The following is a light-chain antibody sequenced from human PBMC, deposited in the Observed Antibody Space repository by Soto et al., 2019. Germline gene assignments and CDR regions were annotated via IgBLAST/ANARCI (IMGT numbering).Light chain of an antibody. CDR1: SSNIGCNT. V-gene: IGLV1-44*01. CDR3: AAWDDSLNGVV. J-gene: IGLJ2*01. Sequence: QSVLTQPPSASGTPGQRVAISCSGSSSNIGCNTVNWYQQLPGTAPKLLIYSNNQRPSGVPDRFSGSKSGTSASLAISGLQSEDEADYYCAAWDDSLNGVVFGGGTKLTV. CDR2: SNN.